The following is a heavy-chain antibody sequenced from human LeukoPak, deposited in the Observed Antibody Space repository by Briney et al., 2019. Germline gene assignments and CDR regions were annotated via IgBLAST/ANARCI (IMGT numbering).Heavy chain of an antibody. CDR2: ISYDGSNK. V-gene: IGHV3-30*04. CDR1: GLTFSSYA. D-gene: IGHD4-11*01. CDR3: AREWLTTVTYFFGYYMDV. Sequence: GGSLRLSCAASGLTFSSYAMHWVRQAPGKGLEWVAVISYDGSNKYYADSVKGRFTISRDNSKNTLYLQMNSLRAEDTAVYYCAREWLTTVTYFFGYYMDVWGKGTTVTVSS. J-gene: IGHJ6*03.